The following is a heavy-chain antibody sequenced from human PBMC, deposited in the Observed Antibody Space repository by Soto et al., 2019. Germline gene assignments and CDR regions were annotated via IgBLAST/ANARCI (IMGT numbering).Heavy chain of an antibody. CDR2: IRSKANSYAT. Sequence: GGSLRLSCAASGFTFSSCAMSWVRQAPGKGLEWVGRIRSKANSYATAYAASVKGRFTISRDESENTLFLQMSSLKTEDTAVYYCTTDKNGYTPRDPDYWGKGTLVTVSS. J-gene: IGHJ4*02. D-gene: IGHD5-12*01. CDR1: GFTFSSCA. CDR3: TTDKNGYTPRDPDY. V-gene: IGHV3-73*01.